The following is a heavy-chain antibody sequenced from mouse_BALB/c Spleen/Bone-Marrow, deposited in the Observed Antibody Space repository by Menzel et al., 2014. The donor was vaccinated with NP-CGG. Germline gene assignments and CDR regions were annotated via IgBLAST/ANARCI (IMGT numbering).Heavy chain of an antibody. CDR3: TRSAYGGSYGFAY. Sequence: VQLVESGAELAKPGASVKMSCKASGYTFTNYWMHWVKQRPGQGLEWIGYINPSTGYTEYNQKFKDKATLTADKSSSTAYMQLSSLTSEDSSVFYCTRSAYGGSYGFAYWGQGTLVTVSA. J-gene: IGHJ3*01. CDR1: GYTFTNYW. V-gene: IGHV1-7*01. D-gene: IGHD1-1*01. CDR2: INPSTGYT.